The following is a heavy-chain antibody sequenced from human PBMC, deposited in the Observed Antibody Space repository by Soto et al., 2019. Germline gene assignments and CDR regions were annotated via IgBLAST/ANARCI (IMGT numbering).Heavy chain of an antibody. Sequence: QVQLVESGGGVVQPGRSLRLSCAASGFTFSSYGMHWVRQAPGKGLEWVAVISYDGSNKYYADSVKGRFTISRDNSKNTLYLQMNSLRAEDTAVYYCAKAGHGSGSYFDYWGQGTLVTVSS. CDR1: GFTFSSYG. CDR3: AKAGHGSGSYFDY. J-gene: IGHJ4*02. V-gene: IGHV3-30*18. CDR2: ISYDGSNK. D-gene: IGHD3-10*01.